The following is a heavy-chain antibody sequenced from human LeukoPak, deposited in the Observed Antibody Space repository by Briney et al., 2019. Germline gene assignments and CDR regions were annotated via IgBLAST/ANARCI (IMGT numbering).Heavy chain of an antibody. V-gene: IGHV4-34*01. Sequence: SETLSLTCTVSGGSINNYYWSWIRQPPGKGLEWIGEINHSGSTNYNPSLKSRVTISVDTSKNQFSLKLSSVTAADTAVYYCARQPTAARAWFDPWGQGTLVTVSS. J-gene: IGHJ5*02. CDR1: GGSINNYY. D-gene: IGHD6-6*01. CDR3: ARQPTAARAWFDP. CDR2: INHSGST.